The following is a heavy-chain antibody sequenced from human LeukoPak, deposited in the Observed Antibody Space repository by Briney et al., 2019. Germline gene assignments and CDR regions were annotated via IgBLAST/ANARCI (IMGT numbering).Heavy chain of an antibody. V-gene: IGHV3-23*01. CDR1: GFTFSSYA. Sequence: GSLRLSCAASGFTFSSYAMHWVRQAPGKGLEWVSAISGSGGSTYYADSVKGRFTISRDNSKNTLYLQMNSLRAEDTAVYYCAKGVSHNNLSPDYWGQGTLVTVSS. J-gene: IGHJ4*02. D-gene: IGHD1-14*01. CDR3: AKGVSHNNLSPDY. CDR2: ISGSGGST.